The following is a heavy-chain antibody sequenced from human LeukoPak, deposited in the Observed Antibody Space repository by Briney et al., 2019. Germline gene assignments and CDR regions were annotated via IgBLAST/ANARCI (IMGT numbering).Heavy chain of an antibody. CDR2: IYYSGST. Sequence: PSETLSLTCTVSGGSISSYYWSWIRQPPGKGLEWIGYIYYSGSTNYNPSLKSRVTISVDTSKNQFSLKLSSVTAADTAVYYCARELVLYGPPDCWGQGTLVTVSS. V-gene: IGHV4-59*01. CDR1: GGSISSYY. CDR3: ARELVLYGPPDC. D-gene: IGHD4-17*01. J-gene: IGHJ4*02.